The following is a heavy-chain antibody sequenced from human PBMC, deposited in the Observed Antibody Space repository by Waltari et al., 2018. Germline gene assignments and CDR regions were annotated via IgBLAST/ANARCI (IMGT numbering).Heavy chain of an antibody. CDR3: ARSSCSGASCRYYSMDV. J-gene: IGHJ6*03. CDR1: EFTFSNYV. Sequence: QVQLVESGGGVVQPGRSLRLSCAASEFTFSNYVMHWVRQAPGKGLECVAFISYDESNKVYADSVKGRFTISRDNSKNTLYLQMTSLRTEDTAMYYCARSSCSGASCRYYSMDVWGKGTTVTVSS. D-gene: IGHD2-15*01. V-gene: IGHV3-30-3*01. CDR2: ISYDESNK.